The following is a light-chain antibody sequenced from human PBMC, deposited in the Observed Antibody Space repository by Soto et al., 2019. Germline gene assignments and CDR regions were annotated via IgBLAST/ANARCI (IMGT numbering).Light chain of an antibody. CDR2: AAS. V-gene: IGKV1-39*01. J-gene: IGKJ2*01. CDR3: QQSYITTYT. Sequence: DIQMTQSPSSLSASVGDTVTITCRASQSISVHLNWYQQKGGKVPKLLIYAASNLYSGVPSRFSGSGSETAFALTISSLQPEDFATYYCQQSYITTYTFGQGTRLEIK. CDR1: QSISVH.